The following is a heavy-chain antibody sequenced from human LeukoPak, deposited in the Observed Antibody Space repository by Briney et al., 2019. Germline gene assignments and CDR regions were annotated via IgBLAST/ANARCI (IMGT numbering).Heavy chain of an antibody. D-gene: IGHD6-13*01. CDR1: GGSFSGYY. V-gene: IGHV4-34*01. CDR3: ARRRSSSWYGRLIDY. Sequence: SETLSLTCAVYGGSFSGYYWSWIRQPPGKGLEWIGEINHSGSTNYNPSLKSRVTISVDTSKNQFSLKLSSVTAADTAVYYCARRRSSSWYGRLIDYWGQGTLVTVSS. CDR2: INHSGST. J-gene: IGHJ4*02.